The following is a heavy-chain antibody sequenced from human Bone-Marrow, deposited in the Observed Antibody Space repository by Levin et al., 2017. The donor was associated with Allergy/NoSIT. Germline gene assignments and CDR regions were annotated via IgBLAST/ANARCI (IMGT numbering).Heavy chain of an antibody. CDR1: GFTFSRNG. D-gene: IGHD3-10*01. J-gene: IGHJ6*02. CDR3: AKDRSARYYYYGMDV. CDR2: ISDDGSQK. V-gene: IGHV3-30*18. Sequence: GGSLRLSCEASGFTFSRNGMHWVRQAPGKGLEWVAVISDDGSQKNHADSVKGRFTISRDNSKNMLFLEMNSLRAEDTALYYCAKDRSARYYYYGMDVWGQGTTVTVSS.